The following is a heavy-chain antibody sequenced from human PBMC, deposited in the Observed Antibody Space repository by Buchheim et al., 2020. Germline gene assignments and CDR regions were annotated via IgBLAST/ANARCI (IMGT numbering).Heavy chain of an antibody. V-gene: IGHV4-34*01. CDR3: ARGSTVTTLFSYYYYGMDV. J-gene: IGHJ6*02. Sequence: QVQLQQWGAGLLKPSETLSLTCAVYGGSFSGYYWSWIRQPPGKGLEWIGEINHSGSTNYNPSLKSRVTISVDTSKHQFSLKLSSVTAADTAVYYCARGSTVTTLFSYYYYGMDVWGQGTT. CDR2: INHSGST. CDR1: GGSFSGYY. D-gene: IGHD4-11*01.